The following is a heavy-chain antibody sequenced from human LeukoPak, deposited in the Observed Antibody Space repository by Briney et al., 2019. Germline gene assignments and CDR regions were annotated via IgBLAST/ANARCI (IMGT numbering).Heavy chain of an antibody. D-gene: IGHD4-17*01. CDR1: GDSVSSRSAA. V-gene: IGHV6-1*01. CDR2: TYFRSKWYN. J-gene: IGHJ4*02. Sequence: SQTLSLTCAISGDSVSSRSAAWNWIRQSPSRGLEWLGRTYFRSKWYNDYAESVKSRITINPDTSKNHFSLQLNSVTPEDTAVYYCVRDRDDYGDYYFDYWGQGTLVTVSS. CDR3: VRDRDDYGDYYFDY.